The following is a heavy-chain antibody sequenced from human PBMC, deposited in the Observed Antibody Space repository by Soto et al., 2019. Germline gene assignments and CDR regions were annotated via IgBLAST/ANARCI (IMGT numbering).Heavy chain of an antibody. V-gene: IGHV1-69*01. Sequence: QVQLVQSGAEVKKPGSSVKVSCKASGGTFSSYAISWVRQAPGQGLEWMGGIIPIFGTANYAQRLQGRVTITADESTSTAYMALSIQRSEDTAVYYCAREVGATLNCFDPCGQGTLVTVSS. D-gene: IGHD1-26*01. CDR2: IIPIFGTA. J-gene: IGHJ5*02. CDR1: GGTFSSYA. CDR3: AREVGATLNCFDP.